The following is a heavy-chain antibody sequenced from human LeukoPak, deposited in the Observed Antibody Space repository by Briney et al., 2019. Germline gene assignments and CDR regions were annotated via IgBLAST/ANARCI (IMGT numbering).Heavy chain of an antibody. Sequence: SQTLSLTCTVSGGSINSGVTYYWSWIRQHPGKGLEWIGYIYSIGSAYYNPSLRSRVSISVGTSRNQFSLRLSSVTAADTAVYYCARGVISHMGVWGQGTTVTVSS. CDR2: IYSIGSA. V-gene: IGHV4-31*03. CDR3: ARGVISHMGV. J-gene: IGHJ6*02. D-gene: IGHD3-3*01. CDR1: GGSINSGVTYY.